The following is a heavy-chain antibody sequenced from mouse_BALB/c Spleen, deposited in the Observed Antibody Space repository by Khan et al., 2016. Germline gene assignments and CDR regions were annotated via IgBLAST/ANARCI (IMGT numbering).Heavy chain of an antibody. CDR3: ANWYWYFDV. J-gene: IGHJ1*01. D-gene: IGHD4-1*01. CDR2: IDPANGNT. Sequence: VQLQQSGAELVKPGASVKLSCTASGFNIKDTYMHWVKQRPEQGLEWIGRIDPANGNTKYDPKFQGKATITAETSSNTAYLQRSRLTAEETAVYYCANWYWYFDVWGADTTVTVSS. V-gene: IGHV14-3*02. CDR1: GFNIKDTY.